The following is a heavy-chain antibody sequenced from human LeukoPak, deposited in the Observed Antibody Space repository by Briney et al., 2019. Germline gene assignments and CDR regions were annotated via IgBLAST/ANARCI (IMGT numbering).Heavy chain of an antibody. CDR2: ISAYNGNT. CDR3: ARDQSDCSGGSCYAYYYYGMDV. Sequence: GASVKVFCKASGYTFTSYGISWVRQAPGQGLEWMGWISAYNGNTNYAQKLQGRVTMTTDTSTSTAYMELRSLRSDDTAVYYCARDQSDCSGGSCYAYYYYGMDVWGQGTTVTVSS. V-gene: IGHV1-18*01. J-gene: IGHJ6*02. D-gene: IGHD2-15*01. CDR1: GYTFTSYG.